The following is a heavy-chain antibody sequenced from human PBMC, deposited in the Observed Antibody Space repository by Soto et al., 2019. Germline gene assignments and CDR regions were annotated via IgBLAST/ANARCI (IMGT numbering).Heavy chain of an antibody. J-gene: IGHJ4*02. CDR3: ATGRVYFGSEY. V-gene: IGHV4-59*01. CDR1: GGSITSYY. D-gene: IGHD3-10*01. CDR2: IYYNGNI. Sequence: QVQLQESGPGLVKPLETLSLTCTVPGGSITSYYWSWVRQPPGKGLEWIGYIYYNGNINYNPSPKSRPAISLDTSKTQFSLRLSSVTAADTAGYYCATGRVYFGSEYWGQGTLVTVSS.